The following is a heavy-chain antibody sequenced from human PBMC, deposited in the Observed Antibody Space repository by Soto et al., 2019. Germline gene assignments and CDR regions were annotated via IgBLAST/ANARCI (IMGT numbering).Heavy chain of an antibody. V-gene: IGHV3-48*01. D-gene: IGHD2-8*02. J-gene: IGHJ6*03. CDR2: ISGISSTI. CDR3: VRGFELVDYYYSYMDV. CDR1: GLTLSKYS. Sequence: ELQLVESGGGLVQPGGSLRLSCAASGLTLSKYSMNWVRQAPGKGLEWLSYISGISSTIYYADSVKGRFTISRDNANNSLYLQMNSLRAEDTAVYYCVRGFELVDYYYSYMDVWGKGTTVTVSS.